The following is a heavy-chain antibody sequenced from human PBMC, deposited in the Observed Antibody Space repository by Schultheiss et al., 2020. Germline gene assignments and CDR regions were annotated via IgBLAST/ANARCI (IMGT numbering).Heavy chain of an antibody. CDR1: GGSISSYY. J-gene: IGHJ6*02. V-gene: IGHV4-59*08. CDR2: IYYSGST. CDR3: ASQYSSSRRDYYYYGMDV. Sequence: SETLSLTCTVSGGSISSYYWSWIRQPPGKGLEWIGYIYYSGSTNYNPSLKSRVTISVDTSKNQFSLKLSSVTAADTAVYYCASQYSSSRRDYYYYGMDVWGQGTTVTVSS. D-gene: IGHD6-13*01.